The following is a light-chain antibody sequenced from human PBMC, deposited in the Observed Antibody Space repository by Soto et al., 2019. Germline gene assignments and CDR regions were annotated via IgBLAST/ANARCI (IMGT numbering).Light chain of an antibody. Sequence: QPVLTQSPSASASLGASVKLTCTLSSGHSNYAIAWHQQQSEKGPRYLMKLNSDGSHSKGDGIPDRFSGSSSGAERYLTISSPQSEDEADYCCQTWGSGIVVFGGGTKLTVL. CDR2: LNSDGSH. CDR3: QTWGSGIVV. V-gene: IGLV4-69*01. CDR1: SGHSNYA. J-gene: IGLJ2*01.